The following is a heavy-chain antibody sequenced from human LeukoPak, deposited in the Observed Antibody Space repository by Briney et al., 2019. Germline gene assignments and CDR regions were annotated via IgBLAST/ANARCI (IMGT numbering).Heavy chain of an antibody. CDR2: IKDDGSEK. J-gene: IGHJ4*02. CDR1: GFTFSSYW. CDR3: ARARIDY. Sequence: PGGSLRLSCLRSGFTFSSYWMTWVRQAPGKGLEWVANIKDDGSEKYSVDSVKGRFTISRDNAKNLLYLQMSSLRAEDTAVYYGARARIDYWGQGTLVTVSS. D-gene: IGHD1-14*01. V-gene: IGHV3-7*04.